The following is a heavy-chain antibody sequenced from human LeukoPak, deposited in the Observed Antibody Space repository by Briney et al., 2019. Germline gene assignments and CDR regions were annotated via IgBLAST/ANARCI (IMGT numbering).Heavy chain of an antibody. CDR1: GLMFINSA. J-gene: IGHJ4*02. CDR2: MIVGSGTT. Sequence: SVNVSCKAFGLMFINSAIQQVRQACGRRLDGVVCMIVGSGTTHYAQNLQERLTITRDMSTNTAYMELSSLRSEDTAVYYCAAELYSGTYGRCCSFAFWGQGTPVTVSS. D-gene: IGHD1-26*01. V-gene: IGHV1-58*02. CDR3: AAELYSGTYGRCCSFAF.